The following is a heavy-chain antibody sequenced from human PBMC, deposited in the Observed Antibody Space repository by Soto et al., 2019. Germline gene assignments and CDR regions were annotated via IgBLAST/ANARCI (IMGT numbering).Heavy chain of an antibody. CDR3: ARDRNYYDSSGYPRPTRDYGMDV. J-gene: IGHJ6*02. V-gene: IGHV4-30-4*08. CDR2: IYYSGST. CDR1: GDSISRGAYY. D-gene: IGHD3-22*01. Sequence: SETLSLTCTVSGDSISRGAYYWTWIRQPPGKGLEWIGYIYYSGSTYYNPSLKSRVTISVDTSKNQFSLKLSSVTAADTAVYYCARDRNYYDSSGYPRPTRDYGMDVWGQGTTVTVSS.